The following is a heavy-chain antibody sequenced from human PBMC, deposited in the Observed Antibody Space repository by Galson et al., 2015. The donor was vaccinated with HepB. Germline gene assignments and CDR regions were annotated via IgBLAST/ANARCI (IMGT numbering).Heavy chain of an antibody. J-gene: IGHJ4*02. CDR3: AKGMTFAGMVTHFDY. CDR2: ISGSGGST. CDR1: GFTFSSYA. Sequence: SLRLSCAASGFTFSSYAMSWVRQAPGKGLEWVSAISGSGGSTYYADSVKGRFTISRDNSKNTLYLQMNSLRAEDTAVYYCAKGMTFAGMVTHFDYWGQGTLVTVSS. V-gene: IGHV3-23*01. D-gene: IGHD5-18*01.